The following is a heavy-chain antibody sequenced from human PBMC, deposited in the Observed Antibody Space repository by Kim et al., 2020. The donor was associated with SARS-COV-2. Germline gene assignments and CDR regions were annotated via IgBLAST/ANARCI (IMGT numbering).Heavy chain of an antibody. CDR1: GFTFSSYS. D-gene: IGHD5-12*01. CDR2: ISSSSSYI. V-gene: IGHV3-21*01. Sequence: GGSLRLSCAASGFTFSSYSMNWVRQAPGKGLEWVSSISSSSSYIYYADSVKGRFTISRDNAKNSLYLQMNSLRAEDTAVYYCARDWVLYSGYDYVGRYGMDVWGQGTTVTVSS. J-gene: IGHJ6*02. CDR3: ARDWVLYSGYDYVGRYGMDV.